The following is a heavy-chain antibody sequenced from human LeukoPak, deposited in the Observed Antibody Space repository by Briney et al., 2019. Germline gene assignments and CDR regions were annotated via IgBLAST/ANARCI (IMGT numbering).Heavy chain of an antibody. D-gene: IGHD4-17*01. CDR2: INHSGST. CDR1: GGSFSGYY. J-gene: IGHJ4*02. Sequence: SETLSLTCAVYGGSFSGYYWRWIRQPPGKGREWIGEINHSGSTNYNPSLKSRVTISVDTSKNQFSLKLSSVTAADTAVYYCARASHDYGDYSHFDYWGQGTLVTVSS. CDR3: ARASHDYGDYSHFDY. V-gene: IGHV4-34*01.